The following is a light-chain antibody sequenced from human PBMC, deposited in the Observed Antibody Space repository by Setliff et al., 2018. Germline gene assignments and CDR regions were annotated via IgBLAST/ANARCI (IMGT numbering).Light chain of an antibody. CDR3: SAYTSSSTYV. V-gene: IGLV2-14*01. CDR1: SRDVGSYDF. Sequence: SVLTQPASVSGSPGQSITISCIGSSRDVGSYDFVSWYQHHPGKAPKLVIYEVTNRPSGISNRFSGSKSGNSASLIISGLQAEDEADYYCSAYTSSSTYVFGTGTKVTVL. CDR2: EVT. J-gene: IGLJ1*01.